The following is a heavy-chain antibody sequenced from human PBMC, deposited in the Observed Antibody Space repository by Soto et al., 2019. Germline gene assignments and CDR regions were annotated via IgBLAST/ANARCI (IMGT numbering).Heavy chain of an antibody. CDR2: IYYSGST. Sequence: SETLSLTCTVSGDSLSRGAYYWTWLRQHPGEGLEWIGYIYYSGSTYYNPSLESLVSMSVDTSKNQFSLRLSSVTAADTAVYYCARGNSGDYVFDYWGPGTLVTVSS. CDR1: GDSLSRGAYY. D-gene: IGHD3-16*01. V-gene: IGHV4-31*01. CDR3: ARGNSGDYVFDY. J-gene: IGHJ4*02.